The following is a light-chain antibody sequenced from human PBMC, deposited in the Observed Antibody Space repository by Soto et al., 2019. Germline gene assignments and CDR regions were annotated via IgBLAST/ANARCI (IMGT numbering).Light chain of an antibody. V-gene: IGKV3-15*01. J-gene: IGKJ5*01. CDR3: QHYHGWPIT. Sequence: EILFTQSPATLSVSPGEGATVSCRASQSVSSHLAWYQHKPGQPPRLLLYDASTRDTGIPARFSGSWSGTEFTLTISRLQSEDFTVYYCQHYHGWPITFGQGTRLEI. CDR1: QSVSSH. CDR2: DAS.